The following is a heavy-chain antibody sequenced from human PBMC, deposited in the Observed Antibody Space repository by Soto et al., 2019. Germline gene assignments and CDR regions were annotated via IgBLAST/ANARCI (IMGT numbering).Heavy chain of an antibody. Sequence: QVQLVESGGGVVQPGRSLRLSCAASGFTFNTYGMHWVRQAPGKGLDWVAIISYDDTEKNYAGSVRGRFTISRDNSKDTLYLQVNGLRTEATVAYYCAKDWDVDYGDRLYLWGRGTLVTVSS. CDR3: AKDWDVDYGDRLYL. V-gene: IGHV3-30*18. CDR1: GFTFNTYG. CDR2: ISYDDTEK. J-gene: IGHJ4*02. D-gene: IGHD4-17*01.